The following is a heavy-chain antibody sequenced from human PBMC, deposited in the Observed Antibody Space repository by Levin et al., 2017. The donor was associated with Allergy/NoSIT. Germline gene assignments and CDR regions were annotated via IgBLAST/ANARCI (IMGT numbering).Heavy chain of an antibody. CDR2: ISWDGGST. CDR1: GFTFDDYT. Sequence: GESLKISCAASGFTFDDYTMHWVRQAPGKGLEWVSLISWDGGSTYYADSVKGRFTISRDNSKNSLYLQMNSLRTEDTALYYCARDGRPVAATGVFDYWGQGTLVTVSS. CDR3: ARDGRPVAATGVFDY. V-gene: IGHV3-43*01. J-gene: IGHJ4*02. D-gene: IGHD2-15*01.